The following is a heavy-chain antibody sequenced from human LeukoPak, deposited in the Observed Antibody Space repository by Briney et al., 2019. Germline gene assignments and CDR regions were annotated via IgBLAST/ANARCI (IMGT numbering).Heavy chain of an antibody. J-gene: IGHJ4*02. CDR1: GGSFSGYY. CDR2: INHSGST. Sequence: SETLSLTCAVYGGSFSGYYWSWIRQPPGKGLEWIGEINHSGSTNYNPSLKSRVTISVDTSKNQFSLKLSSVTAADTAVYYCARYAKGLPLDYWGQGTLVTVSS. CDR3: ARYAKGLPLDY. V-gene: IGHV4-34*01. D-gene: IGHD2-2*01.